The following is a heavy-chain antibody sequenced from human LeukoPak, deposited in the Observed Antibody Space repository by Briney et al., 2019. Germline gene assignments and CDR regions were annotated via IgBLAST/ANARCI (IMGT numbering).Heavy chain of an antibody. CDR3: ARDRLHYGEYEKTFDY. CDR1: GFTVSSNY. V-gene: IGHV3-53*01. D-gene: IGHD4-17*01. Sequence: PGGSLRLSCAASGFTVSSNYMSWVRQAPGKGLEWVSSIRPSGDNTYYGDSVKGRFTISRDNAKNSLYLQMNSLRAEDTAVYYCARDRLHYGEYEKTFDYWGQGTLVTVSS. J-gene: IGHJ4*02. CDR2: IRPSGDNT.